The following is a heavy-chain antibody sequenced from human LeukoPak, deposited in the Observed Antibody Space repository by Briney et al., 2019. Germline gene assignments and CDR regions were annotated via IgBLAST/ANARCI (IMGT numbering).Heavy chain of an antibody. CDR1: GFSFSFYS. CDR2: INQDGSEK. CDR3: AGPLHSSGWYSDY. D-gene: IGHD6-19*01. J-gene: IGHJ4*02. Sequence: GGSLRLSCAASGFSFSFYSMTWVRQAPGKGLEWVANINQDGSEKYYVDSVKGRLTISRDNTMNSLYLQMNSLRAEDTAVYYCAGPLHSSGWYSDYWGQGTLVTVSS. V-gene: IGHV3-7*01.